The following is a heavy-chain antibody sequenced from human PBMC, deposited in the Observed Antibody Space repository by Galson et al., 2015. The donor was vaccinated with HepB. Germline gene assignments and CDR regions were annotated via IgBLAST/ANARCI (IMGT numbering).Heavy chain of an antibody. CDR1: GYTFSDYF. J-gene: IGHJ4*02. D-gene: IGHD3-22*01. Sequence: QSGAEVKKPGASVKVSCKASGYTFSDYFMHWVRQAPGQGLEWMGRINPNTGGTNFAQKFQGRVTMTRDTSISIVYMVLTRLRSDDTAVYYCARGPGGWLGPADYWGQGTLVTVSS. V-gene: IGHV1-2*06. CDR2: INPNTGGT. CDR3: ARGPGGWLGPADY.